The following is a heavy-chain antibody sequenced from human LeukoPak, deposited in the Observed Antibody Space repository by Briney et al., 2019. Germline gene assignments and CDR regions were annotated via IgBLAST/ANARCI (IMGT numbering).Heavy chain of an antibody. D-gene: IGHD4-23*01. CDR1: GFTFSNSW. J-gene: IGHJ3*02. CDR3: AREDYGGNGGAFDI. CDR2: ISSSGSTI. V-gene: IGHV3-48*04. Sequence: GGSLRLSCAASGFTFSNSWMSWVRQAPGKGLEWVSYISSSGSTIYYADPVKGRFTISRDNAKNSLYLQMNSLRAEDTAVYYCAREDYGGNGGAFDIWGQGTMVTVSS.